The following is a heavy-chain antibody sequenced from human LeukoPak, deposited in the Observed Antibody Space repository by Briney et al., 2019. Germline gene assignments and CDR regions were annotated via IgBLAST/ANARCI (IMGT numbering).Heavy chain of an antibody. CDR3: ARGGSGTYYNWFDP. V-gene: IGHV1-2*02. CDR1: GYTFTDHY. D-gene: IGHD3-10*01. J-gene: IGHJ5*02. CDR2: INPDSGGT. Sequence: KPGASVKVSCKASGYTFTDHYMHWVRQAPGQGPEWMGWINPDSGGTKYAQNFQGRVSMTRDTSITTAYMELRSLRSDDTAVYSCARGGSGTYYNWFDPWGQGTLVTVSS.